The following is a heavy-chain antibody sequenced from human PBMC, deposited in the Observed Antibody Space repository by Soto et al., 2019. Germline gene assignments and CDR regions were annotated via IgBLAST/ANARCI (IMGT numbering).Heavy chain of an antibody. CDR1: GFSLSTGGVG. V-gene: IGHV2-5*02. J-gene: IGHJ4*02. Sequence: QITLKESGPTLVKPTQPLTLTCTFSGFSLSTGGVGVGWIRQPPGKALEWLALSYWDDDKGYSPSLKSRLTITKDTPKNQVVLTMTDMDPVDTAAYYYAHRNGGYFDYWGQGTLVTVSS. CDR2: SYWDDDK. D-gene: IGHD4-17*01. CDR3: AHRNGGYFDY.